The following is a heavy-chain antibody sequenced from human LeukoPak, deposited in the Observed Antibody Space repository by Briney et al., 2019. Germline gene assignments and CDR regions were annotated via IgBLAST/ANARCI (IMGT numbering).Heavy chain of an antibody. Sequence: PGGSLRLSCVASGFTFSSYAMGWVRQAPGKRPEWVSSLTDSGGTTYYVDSVKGRFTISRDNSKNTLYLHMNSLRAEDTAVYYCARSDPTMIVVVLRFEGGPGAFDIWGQGTMVTVSS. CDR3: ARSDPTMIVVVLRFEGGPGAFDI. D-gene: IGHD3-22*01. J-gene: IGHJ3*02. CDR2: LTDSGGTT. V-gene: IGHV3-23*01. CDR1: GFTFSSYA.